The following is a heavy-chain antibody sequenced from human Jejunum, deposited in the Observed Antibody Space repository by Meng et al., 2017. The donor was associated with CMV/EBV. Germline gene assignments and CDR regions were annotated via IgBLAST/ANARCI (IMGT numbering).Heavy chain of an antibody. V-gene: IGHV5-51*07. CDR3: ARQWDYDILSGYRGYFEY. J-gene: IGHJ4*02. Sequence: FARYWIAWVHQMPGKGLEWIGIFYPGDSDVRYNPSFQGQVTLSADKSINTAYLRWSSLKASDTATYFCARQWDYDILSGYRGYFEYWGQGTLVTVSS. CDR1: FARYW. CDR2: FYPGDSDV. D-gene: IGHD3-9*01.